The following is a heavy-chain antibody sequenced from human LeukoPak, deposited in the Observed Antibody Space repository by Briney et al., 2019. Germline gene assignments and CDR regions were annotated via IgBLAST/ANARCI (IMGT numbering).Heavy chain of an antibody. J-gene: IGHJ4*02. CDR1: GFTFSSYS. CDR2: ISSSSSYI. V-gene: IGHV3-21*01. D-gene: IGHD2-2*01. CDR3: ARDRGYCSSTSCYGEYYFDY. Sequence: PGGSLRLSCAASGFTFSSYSMNWVRQAPGKGLEWVSSISSSSSYIYYADSVKGRFTISRDNAKNSLYLQMNSLRAEDTAVYYCARDRGYCSSTSCYGEYYFDYWGQGTLVTVSS.